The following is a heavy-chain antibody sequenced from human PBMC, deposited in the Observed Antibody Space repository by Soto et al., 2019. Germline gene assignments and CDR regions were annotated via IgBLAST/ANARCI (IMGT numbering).Heavy chain of an antibody. CDR2: VYNSGST. CDR1: GGSISSNY. D-gene: IGHD6-13*01. J-gene: IGHJ4*02. CDR3: ARYRREAVAGYTLDN. V-gene: IGHV4-59*01. Sequence: SETLSLTCTVSGGSISSNYWTWIRQPPGKGLEWIGYVYNSGSTNYNPSLKSRVTISEDTSKSQFSLKVDSMTAADTAVYYCARYRREAVAGYTLDNWGQGILVTAPQ.